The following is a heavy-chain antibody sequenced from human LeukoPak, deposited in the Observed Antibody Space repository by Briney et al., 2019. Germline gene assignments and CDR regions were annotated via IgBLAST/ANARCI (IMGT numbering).Heavy chain of an antibody. D-gene: IGHD6-13*01. CDR1: GGSFSGYY. J-gene: IGHJ5*02. CDR2: INHSGST. V-gene: IGHV4-34*01. CDR3: ASYPGIAAAGWFDP. Sequence: SETLSLTCAVYGGSFSGYYWSWIRQPPGKGLEWIGEINHSGSTNYNPSLKSRVTISVDTSKNQLSLKLSSVTAADTAVYYCASYPGIAAAGWFDPWGQGTLVTVPS.